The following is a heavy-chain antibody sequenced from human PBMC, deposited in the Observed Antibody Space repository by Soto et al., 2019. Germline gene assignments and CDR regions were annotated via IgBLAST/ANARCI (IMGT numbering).Heavy chain of an antibody. V-gene: IGHV4-38-2*02. CDR3: AREKVGTTFFDN. CDR2: IYPSVSS. Sequence: SETLSLTCSVSGFAISRGYYWSWVRQPPGKGLEWIGSIYPSVSSYHNPSLATRLRLSIDTSKNQFALNLTSVTAADTALYFCAREKVGTTFFDNWGQGIQVTVSS. J-gene: IGHJ4*02. CDR1: GFAISRGYY. D-gene: IGHD1-1*01.